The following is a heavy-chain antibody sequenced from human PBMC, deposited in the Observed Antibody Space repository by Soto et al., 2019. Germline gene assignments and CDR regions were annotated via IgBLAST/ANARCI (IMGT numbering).Heavy chain of an antibody. D-gene: IGHD3-22*01. CDR2: IYYSGST. CDR3: ARDDYYDSSGYYY. CDR1: GGSISSGGYY. Sequence: SETLSLTCTVSGGSISSGGYYWSWIRQHPGKGLEWIGYIYYSGSTYYNPSLKSRVTISVDTSKTQFSLKLSSVTAADTAVYYCARDDYYDSSGYYYWGQGTLVTVSS. V-gene: IGHV4-31*03. J-gene: IGHJ4*02.